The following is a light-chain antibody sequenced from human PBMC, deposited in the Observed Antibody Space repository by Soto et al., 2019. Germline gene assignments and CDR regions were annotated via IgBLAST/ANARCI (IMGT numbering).Light chain of an antibody. J-gene: IGLJ1*01. Sequence: QSALTQPRSVSGSPGQSVTISCSGTSSDVGGYNYVSWYQQHPGKAPKLMIYDVSIWPSGVPDRFSGSKSGYLASMTISGLQAEDEADYYCCSYAGRYTYVFGTGTKVTVL. CDR1: SSDVGGYNY. CDR2: DVS. CDR3: CSYAGRYTYV. V-gene: IGLV2-11*01.